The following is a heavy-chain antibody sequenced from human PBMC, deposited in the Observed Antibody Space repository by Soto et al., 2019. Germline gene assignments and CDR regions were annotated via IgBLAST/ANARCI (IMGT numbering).Heavy chain of an antibody. V-gene: IGHV1-69*01. Sequence: QVQLVQSGAEVKKAGSSVKVSRKVSGGTFSSYFINWVRQAPGQGLEWVGGVIPVFGTASYAEKFQGRVTITADESTGTAYMELSRLRSDDTAVYYCARETPSAAAAYYYYGLDVWGQGTTVTVPS. D-gene: IGHD6-13*01. CDR1: GGTFSSYF. J-gene: IGHJ6*02. CDR2: VIPVFGTA. CDR3: ARETPSAAAAYYYYGLDV.